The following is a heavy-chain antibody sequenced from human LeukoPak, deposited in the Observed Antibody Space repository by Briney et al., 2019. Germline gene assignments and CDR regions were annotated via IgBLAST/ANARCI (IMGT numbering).Heavy chain of an antibody. D-gene: IGHD3-10*01. Sequence: SETLSLTCTVSGGSISTYYWSWIRQPPGKELEWIGYDSYSGSTNYNPSLKSRVTISVDTSKNQFSLKLSSETAADTAVYYCARVFLWCMDFWGKGTTVTVSS. J-gene: IGHJ6*03. V-gene: IGHV4-59*01. CDR1: GGSISTYY. CDR2: DSYSGST. CDR3: ARVFLWCMDF.